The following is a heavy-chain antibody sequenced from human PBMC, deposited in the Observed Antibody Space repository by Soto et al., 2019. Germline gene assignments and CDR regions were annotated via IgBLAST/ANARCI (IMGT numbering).Heavy chain of an antibody. Sequence: QITLKESGPTLVKPTQTLTLTCTFSGFSLSTSGMGVAWIRQPPEKALEGLAVIYWTDDKGYGQSLKSRLTITNDTSKNQVVLTMTDMDPVDTATYYCAHRKSSYYGSENTYYYGMDVWGQGTTVTVSS. CDR2: IYWTDDK. V-gene: IGHV2-5*01. CDR1: GFSLSTSGMG. CDR3: AHRKSSYYGSENTYYYGMDV. D-gene: IGHD3-10*01. J-gene: IGHJ6*02.